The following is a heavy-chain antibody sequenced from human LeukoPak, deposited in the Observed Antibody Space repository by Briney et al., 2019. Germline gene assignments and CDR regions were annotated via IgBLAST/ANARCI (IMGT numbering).Heavy chain of an antibody. CDR3: AGWRGHQSEFDL. D-gene: IGHD3-3*01. Sequence: GGSLRLSCIASGFTFSNYWITWVRQAPGKGLDWAAHINQDGSQKLYVDSVKGRFTVSRDNAQNSLYLQMNSLRAEDTAVYYCAGWRGHQSEFDLWGQGTLVTVSS. CDR1: GFTFSNYW. CDR2: INQDGSQK. J-gene: IGHJ4*02. V-gene: IGHV3-7*01.